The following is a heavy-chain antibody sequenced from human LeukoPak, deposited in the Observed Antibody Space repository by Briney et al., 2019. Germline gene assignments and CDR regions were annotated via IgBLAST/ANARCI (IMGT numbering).Heavy chain of an antibody. CDR2: INHSGST. J-gene: IGHJ4*02. Sequence: SETLSLTCAVYGGSFSGYYWSWIRQPPGKGLEWIGEINHSGSTNYNPSLKSRVTISVDTSKNQFSLKLSSVTAADTAVYYCARRVGGRQLVRRGYFDYWGQGTLVTVSS. D-gene: IGHD6-6*01. CDR1: GGSFSGYY. CDR3: ARRVGGRQLVRRGYFDY. V-gene: IGHV4-34*01.